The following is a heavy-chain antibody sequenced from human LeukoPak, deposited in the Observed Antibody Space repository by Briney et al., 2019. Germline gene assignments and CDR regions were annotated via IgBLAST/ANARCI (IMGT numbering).Heavy chain of an antibody. CDR1: GVSISSFC. CDR3: ARGEAVPAAMGDLFDY. Sequence: SETLSLTCTVCGVSISSFCWSWIRQPATKGLEWVGRVCNSGNTNYNPSLRSRVIMSIDASKNQLSLDLSSVTAADTAVYHCARGEAVPAAMGDLFDYWGQGTLVTVSS. CDR2: VCNSGNT. V-gene: IGHV4-4*07. D-gene: IGHD2-2*01. J-gene: IGHJ4*02.